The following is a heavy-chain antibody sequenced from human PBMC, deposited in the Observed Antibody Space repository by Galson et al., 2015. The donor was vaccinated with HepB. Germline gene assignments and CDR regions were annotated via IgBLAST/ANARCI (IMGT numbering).Heavy chain of an antibody. CDR2: IYSGGST. Sequence: SLRLSCAASGFTVSSNYMSWVRQAPGKGLEWVSVIYSGGSTYYADSVKGRFAISSDNSKNTLYLQMNSLRAEDTAVYYCARGRDTIFGVVIIRRPPPPDFDYWGQGTLVTVSS. V-gene: IGHV3-53*01. D-gene: IGHD3-3*01. CDR1: GFTVSSNY. CDR3: ARGRDTIFGVVIIRRPPPPDFDY. J-gene: IGHJ4*02.